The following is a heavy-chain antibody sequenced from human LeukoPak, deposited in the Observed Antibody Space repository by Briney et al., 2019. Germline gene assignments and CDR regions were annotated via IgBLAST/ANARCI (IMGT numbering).Heavy chain of an antibody. Sequence: PSETLSLTCTVSGGSISSGSHYWNWIRQPAGKGLEWVGHIYSSGTTNYNPSLMGRAVISVDSSKNLLSLNLTSVTAADTAVYYCAREGTTRPLDYWGQGTLVTVSS. V-gene: IGHV4-61*09. D-gene: IGHD6-6*01. CDR2: IYSSGTT. CDR3: AREGTTRPLDY. J-gene: IGHJ4*02. CDR1: GGSISSGSHY.